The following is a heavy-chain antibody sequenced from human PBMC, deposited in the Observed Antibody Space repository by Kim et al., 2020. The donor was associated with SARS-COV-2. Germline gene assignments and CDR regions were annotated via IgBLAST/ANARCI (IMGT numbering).Heavy chain of an antibody. CDR2: ISSSSSYI. Sequence: GSLRLSCAASGFTFSSYSMNWVRQAPGKGLEWVSSISSSSSYIYYADSVKGRFTISRDNAKNSLYLQMNSLRAEDTAVYYCARDLGMTTFDPWGQGTLVTVSS. V-gene: IGHV3-21*01. CDR1: GFTFSSYS. J-gene: IGHJ5*02. D-gene: IGHD4-17*01. CDR3: ARDLGMTTFDP.